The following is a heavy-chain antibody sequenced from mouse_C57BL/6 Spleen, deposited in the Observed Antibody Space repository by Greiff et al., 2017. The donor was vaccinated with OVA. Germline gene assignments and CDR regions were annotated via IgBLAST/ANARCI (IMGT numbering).Heavy chain of an antibody. J-gene: IGHJ1*03. CDR3: ARENYYGSSLRYFDV. CDR2: ISSGGSYT. D-gene: IGHD1-1*01. Sequence: EVMLVESGGDLVKPGGSLKLSCAASGFTFSSYGMSWVRQTPDKRLEWVATISSGGSYTYYPDSVKGRFTISRDNAKNTLYLQMSSLKSEDTAMYYCARENYYGSSLRYFDVWGTGTTVTVSS. CDR1: GFTFSSYG. V-gene: IGHV5-6*01.